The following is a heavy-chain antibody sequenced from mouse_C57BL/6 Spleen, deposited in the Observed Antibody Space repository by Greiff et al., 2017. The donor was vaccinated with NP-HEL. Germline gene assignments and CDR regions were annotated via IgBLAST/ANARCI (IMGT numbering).Heavy chain of an antibody. J-gene: IGHJ4*01. CDR1: GYTFTDYY. V-gene: IGHV1-19*01. Sequence: VQLQQSGPVLVKPGASVKMSCKASGYTFTDYYMNWVKQSHGKSLEWIGVINPYNGGTSYNQKFKGKATLTVDKSSSTAYMELNSLTSEDSAVYYCAREEIPYAMDYWGQGTSVTVSS. CDR2: INPYNGGT. CDR3: AREEIPYAMDY.